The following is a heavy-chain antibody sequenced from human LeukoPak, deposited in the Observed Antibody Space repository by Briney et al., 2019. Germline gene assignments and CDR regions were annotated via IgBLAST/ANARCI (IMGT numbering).Heavy chain of an antibody. J-gene: IGHJ4*02. CDR1: GFTFSGSA. CDR3: TRPPRDGYNSY. Sequence: HPGGSLRLSCAASGFTFSGSAMHWVRQASGKGLEWVGRIRSKANSYATAYAASVKGRFTISRDDSKNTAYLQMNSLKTEDTAVYYCTRPPRDGYNSYWGQGTLVTVSS. V-gene: IGHV3-73*01. CDR2: IRSKANSYAT. D-gene: IGHD5-24*01.